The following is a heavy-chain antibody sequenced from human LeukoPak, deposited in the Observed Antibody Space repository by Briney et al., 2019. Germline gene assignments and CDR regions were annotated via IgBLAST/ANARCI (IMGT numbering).Heavy chain of an antibody. CDR2: IYYSGGT. J-gene: IGHJ3*02. CDR1: GGSVSSGSYY. Sequence: SKTLSLTCTVSGGSVSSGSYYWSWIRQPPGKGLEWIGYIYYSGGTYYNPSLESRVTISVDTSKNQFSLKLSSVTAADTAVYYCATYGGDAFDIWGQGTMVTVSS. CDR3: ATYGGDAFDI. D-gene: IGHD4-23*01. V-gene: IGHV4-61*01.